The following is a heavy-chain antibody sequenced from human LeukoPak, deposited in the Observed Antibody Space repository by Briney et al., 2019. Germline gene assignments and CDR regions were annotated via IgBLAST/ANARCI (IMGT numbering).Heavy chain of an antibody. CDR3: AKDDGWLQYGN. J-gene: IGHJ4*02. V-gene: IGHV3-23*01. CDR1: GFTFSRHG. Sequence: GGSLRLSCAASGFTFSRHGMNWVRQAPGKGLEWVSGVSPNGVTTYYADSVKGRFAISRDNSKGTVHLQMNTLRPEDTAIYYCAKDDGWLQYGNWGRGTLVTVSS. CDR2: VSPNGVTT. D-gene: IGHD5-24*01.